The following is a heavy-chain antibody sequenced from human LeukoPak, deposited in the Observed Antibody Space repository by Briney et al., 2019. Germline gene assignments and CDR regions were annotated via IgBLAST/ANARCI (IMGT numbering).Heavy chain of an antibody. V-gene: IGHV1-46*01. CDR3: ARLRGQLPTGDWFDP. Sequence: ASVKVSSKASGYTFTSYYMHWVRQAPGQGLEWMGIINPSGGSTSYAQKFQGRVTMTRDTSTSTVYMELSSLRSEDTAVYYCARLRGQLPTGDWFDPWGQGTLVTVSS. D-gene: IGHD2-2*01. J-gene: IGHJ5*02. CDR2: INPSGGST. CDR1: GYTFTSYY.